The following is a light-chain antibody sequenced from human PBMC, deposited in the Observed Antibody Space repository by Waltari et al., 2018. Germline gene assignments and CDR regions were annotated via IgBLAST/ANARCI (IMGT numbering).Light chain of an antibody. CDR2: WAS. Sequence: DIVLNQSTDFLAVSLGERATINCKSSQNVLFTSNDKNYLAWYQQKAGQPPKLLIYWASTRKSGVPDRFSGSGSGTDFTLTISSLQAEDVAVYYCQQYYNPPLTFGGGTKVEIK. CDR1: QNVLFTSNDKNY. CDR3: QQYYNPPLT. V-gene: IGKV4-1*01. J-gene: IGKJ4*01.